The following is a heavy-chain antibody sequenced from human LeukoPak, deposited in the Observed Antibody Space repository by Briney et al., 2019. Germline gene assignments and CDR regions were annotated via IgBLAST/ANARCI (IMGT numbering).Heavy chain of an antibody. J-gene: IGHJ5*02. CDR1: GYPFTTWE. D-gene: IGHD1-14*01. Sequence: ASVKVSCKTSGYPFTTWEINWVRQAAGQGLEWMGWVHPDSGNTAYAQKFPGRVTMTRDTSISTAYMELSGLRSDDTAVYFCARGPRNDPWGQGTLVTVSS. V-gene: IGHV1-8*01. CDR3: ARGPRNDP. CDR2: VHPDSGNT.